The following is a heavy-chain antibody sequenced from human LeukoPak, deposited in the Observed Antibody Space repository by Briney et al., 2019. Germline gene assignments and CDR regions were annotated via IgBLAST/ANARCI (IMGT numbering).Heavy chain of an antibody. D-gene: IGHD3-22*01. J-gene: IGHJ5*02. V-gene: IGHV3-7*01. CDR2: IKQDGSEK. Sequence: GGSLRLSCAASGFTFSSYWMSWVRQAPGKGLEWVANIKQDGSEKYYVDSVKGRFTISRDNAKNSLYLQMNSLRAEDTAVYYCARPNELYDSSGYYYNWFDPWGQGTLVTVSS. CDR1: GFTFSSYW. CDR3: ARPNELYDSSGYYYNWFDP.